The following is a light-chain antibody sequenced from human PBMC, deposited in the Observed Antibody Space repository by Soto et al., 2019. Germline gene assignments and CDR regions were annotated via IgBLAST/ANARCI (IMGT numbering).Light chain of an antibody. CDR2: EVS. V-gene: IGLV2-14*01. Sequence: QSALTQPASVSGSPGQSITISCTGTSSDVGGYNYVSWYQQHPGKAPKLMIYEVSHRPSGVSNRFSGAKSGNTASLTISGLQAEDEADYYCSSYTSSSTLVVFGGGTTLTVL. CDR1: SSDVGGYNY. CDR3: SSYTSSSTLVV. J-gene: IGLJ2*01.